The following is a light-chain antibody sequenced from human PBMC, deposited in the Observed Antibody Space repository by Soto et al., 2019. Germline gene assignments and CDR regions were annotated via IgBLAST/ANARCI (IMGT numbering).Light chain of an antibody. J-gene: IGKJ5*01. CDR2: GAS. V-gene: IGKV3-20*01. CDR3: QQYGSSPFIT. CDR1: QSLSSSF. Sequence: EIVLTQSPGTLSLSPGERATLSCRASQSLSSSFLAWYQQKPGQAPRLLIYGASSRATGIPDRFSGSGSGTDFTLTVGRLEPEDFAVYYCQQYGSSPFITFGQGTRLEI.